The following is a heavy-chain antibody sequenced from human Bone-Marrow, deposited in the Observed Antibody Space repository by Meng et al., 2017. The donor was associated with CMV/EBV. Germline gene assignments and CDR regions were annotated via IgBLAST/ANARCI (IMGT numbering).Heavy chain of an antibody. J-gene: IGHJ4*02. CDR2: INPNSGGT. Sequence: ASVKVSCKASGYPFTTYYLHWVRQAPGQGLEWMGWINPNSGGTNYAQKFQGRVTMTRDTSISTAYMELSRLRSDDTAVYYCAREAMRAYYFDYWGQGTLVTVSS. CDR1: GYPFTTYY. D-gene: IGHD3-16*01. V-gene: IGHV1-2*02. CDR3: AREAMRAYYFDY.